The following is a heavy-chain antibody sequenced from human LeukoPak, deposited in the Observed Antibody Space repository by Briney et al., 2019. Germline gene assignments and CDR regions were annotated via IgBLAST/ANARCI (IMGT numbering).Heavy chain of an antibody. CDR2: IWSDATEK. J-gene: IGHJ5*01. Sequence: PGGSLRLSCAASGFTFSSYGMHWVRQAPGKGLEWVAVIWSDATEKYYGNSVKGRFTISRDNYDNTVSLQMNSLRVEDTAVYYCAKDAQRGFDFSNSLESWGQGTVVTVSP. D-gene: IGHD4-11*01. CDR3: AKDAQRGFDFSNSLES. V-gene: IGHV3-33*06. CDR1: GFTFSSYG.